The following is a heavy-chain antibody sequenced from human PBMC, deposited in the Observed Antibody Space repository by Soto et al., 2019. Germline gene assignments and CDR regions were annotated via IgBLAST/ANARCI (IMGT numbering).Heavy chain of an antibody. CDR3: AMSDSSKGDAFDI. CDR1: GYTFTGYY. CDR2: INPNSGGT. Sequence: ASVEVSCKASGYTFTGYYMHWVRQAPGQGLEWMGWINPNSGGTNYAQKFQGWVTMTRDTSISTAYMELSRLRSDDTAVYYCAMSDSSKGDAFDIWGQGTMVTVS. V-gene: IGHV1-2*04. J-gene: IGHJ3*02. D-gene: IGHD3-22*01.